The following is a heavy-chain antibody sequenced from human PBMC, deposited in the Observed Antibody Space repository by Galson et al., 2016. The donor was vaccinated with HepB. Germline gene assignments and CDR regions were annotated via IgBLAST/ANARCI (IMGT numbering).Heavy chain of an antibody. CDR2: AYFRSKWYH. Sequence: CAISGDSVSSKSASWIWIRQSPSRGLEWLGRAYFRSKWYHDYAPSVKSRITITPDPSRNQFSLQLDSVTPEDTAIYYCSRGPRNYTSGWTFVYWGQGTLVTVSS. D-gene: IGHD6-19*01. CDR3: SRGPRNYTSGWTFVY. J-gene: IGHJ4*02. CDR1: GDSVSSKSAS. V-gene: IGHV6-1*01.